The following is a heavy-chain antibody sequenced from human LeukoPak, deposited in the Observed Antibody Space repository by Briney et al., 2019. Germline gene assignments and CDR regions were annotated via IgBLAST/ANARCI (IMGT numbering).Heavy chain of an antibody. Sequence: GGSLRLSCAASGFTFSSYSMNWVRQAPGKGLEWVSSITSSSDYIYYADSVEGRFTISRDNAKNSLYLQMNSLRAEDTAVYYCARGAGSGQHTYYYYMDVWGKGTTVTVSS. V-gene: IGHV3-21*01. D-gene: IGHD3-3*01. CDR3: ARGAGSGQHTYYYYMDV. CDR2: ITSSSDYI. CDR1: GFTFSSYS. J-gene: IGHJ6*03.